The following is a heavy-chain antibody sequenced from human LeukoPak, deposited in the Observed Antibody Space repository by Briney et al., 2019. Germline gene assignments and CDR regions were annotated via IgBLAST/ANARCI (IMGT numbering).Heavy chain of an antibody. Sequence: GGSLRLSCTASGFTFGDYAMSWVRQAPGKGLEWVSAISGSGGSTYYADSVKGRFTISRDNPKNTLYLQMNSLRAEDTAVYYCAKRNIAVAGGFDYWGQGTLVTVSS. V-gene: IGHV3-23*01. CDR2: ISGSGGST. J-gene: IGHJ4*02. CDR3: AKRNIAVAGGFDY. CDR1: GFTFGDYA. D-gene: IGHD6-19*01.